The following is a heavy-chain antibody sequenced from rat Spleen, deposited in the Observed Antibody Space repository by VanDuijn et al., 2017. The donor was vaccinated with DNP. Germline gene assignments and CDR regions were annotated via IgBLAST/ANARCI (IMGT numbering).Heavy chain of an antibody. CDR2: IWSGGST. CDR3: TRCTIAALAMDA. Sequence: QVQLKESGPGLVQPSQTLSLTCTVSGFSLTSNSVHWVRPPPGKGLEWVGAIWSGGSTYYNSALKSRLSISRDTSKSQVFLKMNSLQTEDTAIYFCTRCTIAALAMDAWGQGTSVTVSS. CDR1: GFSLTSNS. D-gene: IGHD1-2*01. J-gene: IGHJ4*01. V-gene: IGHV2-1*01.